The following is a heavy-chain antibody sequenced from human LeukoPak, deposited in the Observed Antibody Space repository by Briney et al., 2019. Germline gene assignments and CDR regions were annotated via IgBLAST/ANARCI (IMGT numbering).Heavy chain of an antibody. D-gene: IGHD6-13*01. CDR3: ARRIAAAGTPGHWFDP. CDR1: GASISSYY. Sequence: PSETLSLTCTVSGASISSYYWSWIRQPPGKGLEWIGYIYTSGSTNYNPSLKSRVTISVDTSKNQFSLKLSSVTAADTAVYYCARRIAAAGTPGHWFDPWGQGTLVTVSS. V-gene: IGHV4-4*09. J-gene: IGHJ5*02. CDR2: IYTSGST.